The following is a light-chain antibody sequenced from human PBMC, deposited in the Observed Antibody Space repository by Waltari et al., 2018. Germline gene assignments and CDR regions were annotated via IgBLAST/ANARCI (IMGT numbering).Light chain of an antibody. CDR3: QTGGHGTWV. CDR1: SGHTSNV. CDR2: VNSDGSH. Sequence: QLVLTQSPSASASLGASVRLPCTLSSGHTSNVIAWHQQQPAKGPRYLMKVNSDGSHTKGDEIPDRFSGSSSGAERYLTISSLQSEDEADYYCQTGGHGTWVFGGGTKLTVL. J-gene: IGLJ3*02. V-gene: IGLV4-69*01.